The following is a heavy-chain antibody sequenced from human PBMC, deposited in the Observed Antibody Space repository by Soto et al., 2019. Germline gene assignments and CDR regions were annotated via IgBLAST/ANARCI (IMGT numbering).Heavy chain of an antibody. CDR2: IKSDGSGT. V-gene: IGHV3-74*01. J-gene: IGHJ4*02. D-gene: IGHD3-22*01. Sequence: EVQLVESGGGLVQLGGSLRLSCAASGFTFSSYWMHWVRQAPGKGLVWVSRIKSDGSGTYYADSVEGRFTISRDNAQNTLYLQMNRLRAEDTAVYYCVRGDGDYYDGNGYLGRHWGQGTLVTGSS. CDR3: VRGDGDYYDGNGYLGRH. CDR1: GFTFSSYW.